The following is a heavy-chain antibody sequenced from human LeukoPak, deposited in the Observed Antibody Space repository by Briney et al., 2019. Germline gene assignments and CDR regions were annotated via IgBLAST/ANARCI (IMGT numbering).Heavy chain of an antibody. V-gene: IGHV4-59*01. CDR2: VYYTGST. J-gene: IGHJ5*02. Sequence: SETLSLTCTVSGGSISSYYWSWIRQPPGKGLEWIGYVYYTGSTNYNPSLKSRLTISVDTSKNQFSLRLSSVTAADPAVYYCARDGSPTTKSRCVGNWFDPCGQGTLVTVSS. D-gene: IGHD1-26*01. CDR1: GGSISSYY. CDR3: ARDGSPTTKSRCVGNWFDP.